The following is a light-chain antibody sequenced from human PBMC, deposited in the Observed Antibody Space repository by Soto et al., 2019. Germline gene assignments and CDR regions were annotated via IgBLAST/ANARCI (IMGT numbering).Light chain of an antibody. J-gene: IGKJ2*01. CDR1: QSVGRY. V-gene: IGKV3-11*01. CDR2: DAS. Sequence: EIVLTQSPASLSLSPGERATLSCRASQSVGRYLAWYQQKPGQAPSLFIYDASNRATGIPARFSGSGSGTDFTLTISSLQPEDFASYHCQQSHSPPYTFGQGTKLEIK. CDR3: QQSHSPPYT.